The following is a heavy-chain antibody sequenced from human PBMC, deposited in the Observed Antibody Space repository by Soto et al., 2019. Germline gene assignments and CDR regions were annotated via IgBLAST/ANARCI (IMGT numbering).Heavy chain of an antibody. CDR1: GCSISSGFYY. CDR2: IYYSGST. CDR3: ARDRVAAAGQNYFDY. Sequence: TLSLTCTFSGCSISSGFYYLSWIRQHPGKGLEWIGYIYYSGSTYYNPSLKSRVTISVDTSKNQFSLKLSSVTAADTAVYYCARDRVAAAGQNYFDYWGQGTLVTVS. D-gene: IGHD6-13*01. J-gene: IGHJ4*02. V-gene: IGHV4-31*03.